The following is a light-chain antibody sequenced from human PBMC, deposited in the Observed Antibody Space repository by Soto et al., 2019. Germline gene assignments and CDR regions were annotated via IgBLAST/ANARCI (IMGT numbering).Light chain of an antibody. J-gene: IGLJ1*01. CDR1: SSDVGGYNY. CDR2: EVS. V-gene: IGLV2-14*01. Sequence: QSVLTQPASVSGSPGQSITISCTGTSSDVGGYNYVSWYQQHPGKAPKLMIYEVSNRPSGVSNRFSGSKSDNTASLTISGLQAEDEADYYCSSYTRFSTYVFGTGSKVIV. CDR3: SSYTRFSTYV.